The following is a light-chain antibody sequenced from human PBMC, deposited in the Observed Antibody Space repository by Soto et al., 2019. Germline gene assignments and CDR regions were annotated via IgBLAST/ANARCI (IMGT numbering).Light chain of an antibody. Sequence: DIQMTQSPSSLSASVGDRVTITCRESQDINNYLAWYQQKPGKPPKLLIYAASTLQSGVPSRFSGGGSGTDLTLTINSLQPEDVESYYCQRYNNGPPVTVGPGTKV. CDR3: QRYNNGPPVT. CDR2: AAS. CDR1: QDINNY. J-gene: IGKJ3*01. V-gene: IGKV1-27*01.